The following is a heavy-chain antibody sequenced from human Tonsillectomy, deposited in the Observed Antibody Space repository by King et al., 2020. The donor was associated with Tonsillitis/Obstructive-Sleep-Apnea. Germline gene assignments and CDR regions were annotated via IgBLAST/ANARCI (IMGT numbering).Heavy chain of an antibody. J-gene: IGHJ3*02. V-gene: IGHV1-18*01. CDR3: ARGVGFGDLFDAFDI. Sequence: QLVQSGAEVKKPGASVKVSCKASGYTFISYGIRWVRQAPGQGLEWSGWISAYNGNTNCAQKIQGRVTMTTDTSTSTAYMEVRSLRSDDTAVYYCARGVGFGDLFDAFDIWGQGTMVTVSS. CDR2: ISAYNGNT. CDR1: GYTFISYG. D-gene: IGHD3-10*01.